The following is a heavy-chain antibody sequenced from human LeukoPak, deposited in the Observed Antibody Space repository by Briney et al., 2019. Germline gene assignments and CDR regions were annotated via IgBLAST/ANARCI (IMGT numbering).Heavy chain of an antibody. J-gene: IGHJ3*02. CDR2: IRSGGGTR. D-gene: IGHD3-22*01. CDR1: GFTFIDYY. V-gene: IGHV3-11*01. CDR3: ARDRGRRGITMRSDAFDI. Sequence: GGSLRLSCGASGFTFIDYYKKWVRQAPGKGVGGGLYIRSGGGTRSYADSVKGRFTISRDNAKNSLYLQMNSLRAEDTAVYYCARDRGRRGITMRSDAFDIWGQGTMVTVSS.